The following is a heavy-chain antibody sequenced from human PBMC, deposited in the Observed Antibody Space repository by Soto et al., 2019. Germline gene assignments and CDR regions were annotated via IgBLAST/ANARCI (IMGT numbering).Heavy chain of an antibody. V-gene: IGHV3-15*01. CDR1: GFTFSNAW. J-gene: IGHJ6*02. CDR3: ATDGFNKPGYYYGMGV. CDR2: IKSITDGGTT. Sequence: VGSLRLSCAASGFTFSNAWMSWVRQAPGKGLEWVGRIKSITDGGTTGYTAPVKGRFTISRDDSKNTLYLQMNTLRAEDTAVYYCATDGFNKPGYYYGMGVWGQGTTVTVSS. D-gene: IGHD6-25*01.